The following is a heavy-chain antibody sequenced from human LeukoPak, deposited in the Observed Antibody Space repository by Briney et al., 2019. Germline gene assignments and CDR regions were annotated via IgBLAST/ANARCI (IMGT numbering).Heavy chain of an antibody. J-gene: IGHJ4*02. CDR2: INPSGGST. D-gene: IGHD4-11*01. CDR1: GYTFTGYY. CDR3: ARVRGYSNYLGY. Sequence: GASVKVSCKASGYTFTGYYMHWVRQAPGQGLEWMGIINPSGGSTSYAQKFQGRVTITADESTSTAYMELSSLRSEDTAVYYCARVRGYSNYLGYWGQGTLVTVSS. V-gene: IGHV1-46*01.